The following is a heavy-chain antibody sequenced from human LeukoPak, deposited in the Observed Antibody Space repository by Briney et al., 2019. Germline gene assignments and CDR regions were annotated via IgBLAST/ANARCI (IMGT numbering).Heavy chain of an antibody. CDR3: ARDLPFTGLVGATFRAFDI. Sequence: ASVKVSCKASGYTFTSYGISWVRQAPGQGLEWMGWISAYNGNTNYAQKLQGRVTMTTDTSTSTAYMELRSLRSDDTAVYYCARDLPFTGLVGATFRAFDIWGQGTMVTVSS. D-gene: IGHD1-26*01. CDR1: GYTFTSYG. V-gene: IGHV1-18*01. CDR2: ISAYNGNT. J-gene: IGHJ3*02.